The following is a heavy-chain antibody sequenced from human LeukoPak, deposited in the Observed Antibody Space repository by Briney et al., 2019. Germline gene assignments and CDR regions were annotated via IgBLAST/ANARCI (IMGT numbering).Heavy chain of an antibody. CDR3: AKADGSGSYAGDFDY. Sequence: GRSLRLSCAASGFTFDDYAMHWVRQAPGKGLEWVSGISWNSGSIGYADSVEGRFTISRDNAKNSLYLQMNSLRAEDTALYYCAKADGSGSYAGDFDYWGQGTLVTVSS. CDR2: ISWNSGSI. J-gene: IGHJ4*02. D-gene: IGHD3-10*01. V-gene: IGHV3-9*01. CDR1: GFTFDDYA.